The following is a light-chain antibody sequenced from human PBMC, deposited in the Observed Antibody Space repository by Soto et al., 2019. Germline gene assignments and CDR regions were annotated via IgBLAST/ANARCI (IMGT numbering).Light chain of an antibody. CDR1: QSVSSY. Sequence: EIVLTQSPATLSLSPGERATLSCRASQSVSSYLAWYQQKPGQAPRLLLYDASNRATGIPARFSGSGSGTDFTLTISSLEPEDFAVYYCQQRSNWPPPLTFGGGTKVEIK. CDR2: DAS. J-gene: IGKJ4*01. V-gene: IGKV3-11*01. CDR3: QQRSNWPPPLT.